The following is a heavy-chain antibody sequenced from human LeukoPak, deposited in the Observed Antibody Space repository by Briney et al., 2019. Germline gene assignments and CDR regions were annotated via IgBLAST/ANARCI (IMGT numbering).Heavy chain of an antibody. D-gene: IGHD3-22*01. J-gene: IGHJ3*02. CDR3: AKDLVPRSYYYDSAAFDI. V-gene: IGHV3-74*01. CDR1: GFTFTDYW. CDR2: INTDTRGT. Sequence: LPGGSLRLSCAASGFTFTDYWMHWVRQAPGKGLVWVSIINTDTRGTYYADSVKGRFTISRDNSKNTLYLQMNSLRAEDTAVYYCAKDLVPRSYYYDSAAFDIWGQGTMVTVSS.